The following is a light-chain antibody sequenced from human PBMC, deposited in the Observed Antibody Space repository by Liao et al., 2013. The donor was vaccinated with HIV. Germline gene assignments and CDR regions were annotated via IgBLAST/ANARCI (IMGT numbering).Light chain of an antibody. J-gene: IGLJ3*02. V-gene: IGLV3-21*01. CDR1: DFGTKR. CDR3: QSTDSSGGWV. CDR2: HAS. Sequence: SYVLTQPPSVSVAPGKTARITCGGDDFGTKRVHWYQQKPGQAPVLLIYHASDRPSGIPERLSGSRSGPTVTLTISGAQAEDEADYYCQSTDSSGGWVFGGGTKLTVL.